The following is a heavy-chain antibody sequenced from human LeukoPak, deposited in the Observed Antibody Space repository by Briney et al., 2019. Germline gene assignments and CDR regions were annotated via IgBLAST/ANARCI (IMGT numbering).Heavy chain of an antibody. CDR2: IIVGSGKT. D-gene: IGHD1-26*01. J-gene: IGHJ4*02. CDR1: GFTFSNSA. CDR3: AAELYSGTYGRCCSFAF. Sequence: ASVKVSCKASGFTFSNSAMQWVRQARGQRLEWIGWIIVGSGKTHYAQNFQERVTITRDMSTNTAYMELSSLRSEDTAVYYCAAELYSGTYGRCCSFAFWGQGTQVAVSS. V-gene: IGHV1-58*02.